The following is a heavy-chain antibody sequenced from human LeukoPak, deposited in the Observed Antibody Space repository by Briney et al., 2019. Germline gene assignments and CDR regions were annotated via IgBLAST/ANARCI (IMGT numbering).Heavy chain of an antibody. CDR3: ARAPSRGYLYYYYGMDV. D-gene: IGHD5-18*01. CDR2: IYYRGST. J-gene: IGHJ6*02. Sequence: PSETLSLTCTVSGGSISSYYWSWIRQPPGKGLEWIGYIYYRGSTNYNPSLKSRVTISVATSKNQFSLKLSSVTAADTAVYYCARAPSRGYLYYYYGMDVWGQGTAVTVSS. CDR1: GGSISSYY. V-gene: IGHV4-59*01.